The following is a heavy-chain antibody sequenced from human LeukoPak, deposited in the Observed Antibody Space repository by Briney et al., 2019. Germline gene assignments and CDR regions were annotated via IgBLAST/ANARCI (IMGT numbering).Heavy chain of an antibody. J-gene: IGHJ3*02. CDR3: AFEIGRSQGAFDI. D-gene: IGHD1-26*01. V-gene: IGHV3-33*01. CDR1: GFTFSKYA. CDR2: IWNDGSDE. Sequence: GGSLRLSCAASGFTFSKYAMHWVHQTPGKGLEWVAAIWNDGSDENYADSVKGRFTISSDMYLQMNSLRVEDTAVYYCAFEIGRSQGAFDIWGQGTMITVSS.